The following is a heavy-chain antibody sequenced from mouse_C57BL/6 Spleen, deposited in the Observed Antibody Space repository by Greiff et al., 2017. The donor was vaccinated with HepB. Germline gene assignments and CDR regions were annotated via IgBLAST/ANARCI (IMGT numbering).Heavy chain of an antibody. Sequence: EVHLVESGGGLVKPGGSLKLSCAASGFTFSDYGMHWVRQAPEKGLEWVAYISSGSSTIYYADTVKGRFTISRDNAKNTLFLQMTSLRSEDTAMYYCARSLFAWFAYWGQGTLVTVSA. J-gene: IGHJ3*01. CDR1: GFTFSDYG. D-gene: IGHD6-2*01. CDR3: ARSLFAWFAY. V-gene: IGHV5-17*01. CDR2: ISSGSSTI.